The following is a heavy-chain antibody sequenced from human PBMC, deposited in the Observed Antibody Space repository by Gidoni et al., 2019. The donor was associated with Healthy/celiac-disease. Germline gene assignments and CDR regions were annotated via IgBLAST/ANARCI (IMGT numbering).Heavy chain of an antibody. CDR3: ARDFGGTSFDY. V-gene: IGHV3-33*01. CDR1: GFTFSSYG. Sequence: QVQLVESGGGVVQPGRSLSLSCAASGFTFSSYGMHWVRQAPGKGLEWVAVIWYDGSNKYYADSVKGRFTISRDNSKNTLYLQMNSLRAEDTAVYYCARDFGGTSFDYWGQGTLVTVSS. D-gene: IGHD1-26*01. J-gene: IGHJ4*02. CDR2: IWYDGSNK.